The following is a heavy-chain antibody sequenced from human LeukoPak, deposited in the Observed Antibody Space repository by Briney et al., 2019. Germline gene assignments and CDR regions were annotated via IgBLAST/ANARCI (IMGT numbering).Heavy chain of an antibody. CDR2: INASNGNT. Sequence: ASVKVSCKASGYAFTSYAMHWVRQAPGQRLEWMGWINASNGNTKYSQKFQGRVTITRDTSASTAYMELSSLRSEDTAVYCCARDGDVDTAMVTNWFDPWGQGTLVTVSS. CDR1: GYAFTSYA. V-gene: IGHV1-3*01. J-gene: IGHJ5*02. D-gene: IGHD5-18*01. CDR3: ARDGDVDTAMVTNWFDP.